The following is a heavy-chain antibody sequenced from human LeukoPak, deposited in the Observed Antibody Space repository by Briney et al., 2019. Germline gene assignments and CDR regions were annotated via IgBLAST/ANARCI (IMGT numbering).Heavy chain of an antibody. CDR1: GGSISSSSYY. D-gene: IGHD3-22*01. CDR3: ARHTKEYYDSSGYYGLGAFDI. V-gene: IGHV4-39*01. Sequence: SETLSLACTVSGGSISSSSYYWGWLRQPPGKGLEWIGSIYYSGGTYYNPSLKSRVTISVDTSKNQFSLKLSSVTAADTAVYYCARHTKEYYDSSGYYGLGAFDIWGQGTMVTVSS. J-gene: IGHJ3*02. CDR2: IYYSGGT.